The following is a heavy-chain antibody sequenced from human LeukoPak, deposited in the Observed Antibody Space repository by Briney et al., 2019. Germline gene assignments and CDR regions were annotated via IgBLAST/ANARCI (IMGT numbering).Heavy chain of an antibody. CDR3: ASADRDYNWFDT. J-gene: IGHJ5*02. CDR2: TYYRSKWYN. Sequence: SQTLSLTFAISGDSASSNSAAWNWLRQSPSRGLEWLGRTYYRSKWYNDYAVSVKSRITINPDASKHQFSLHLNSVTPEDTAVYYCASADRDYNWFDTWGQGTLVTVSS. CDR1: GDSASSNSAA. D-gene: IGHD2-21*02. V-gene: IGHV6-1*01.